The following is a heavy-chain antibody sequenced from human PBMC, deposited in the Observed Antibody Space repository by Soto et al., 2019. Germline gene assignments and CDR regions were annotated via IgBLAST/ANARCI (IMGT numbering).Heavy chain of an antibody. CDR2: ISFDASNK. V-gene: IGHV3-30*03. D-gene: IGHD3-22*01. CDR3: ARDASYFDSSGYYPDY. J-gene: IGHJ4*02. CDR1: GFTFSNYG. Sequence: GGSLRLSCAASGFTFSNYGMHWVRQPPGKGLEWVAVISFDASNKYSADSVKGRFTISRDNSNNTLSLQMNSVRVEDTAVYYCARDASYFDSSGYYPDYWGQGTLVTVSS.